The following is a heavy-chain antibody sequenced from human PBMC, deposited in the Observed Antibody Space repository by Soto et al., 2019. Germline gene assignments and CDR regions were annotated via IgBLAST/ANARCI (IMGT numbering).Heavy chain of an antibody. CDR2: ILVAGSQ. V-gene: IGHV3-23*01. J-gene: IGHJ3*02. D-gene: IGHD2-8*02. CDR1: GFICSSYD. CDR3: AKATATGGGAFEI. Sequence: PLGGSLRLSCAVSGFICSSYDMSWVRQAPGKGLAWVSTILVAGSQHYEDSVQGRFTISRDTSKNTVFLYMNSLTAGDTAVYYCAKATATGGGAFEIYGQGTMVTVSS.